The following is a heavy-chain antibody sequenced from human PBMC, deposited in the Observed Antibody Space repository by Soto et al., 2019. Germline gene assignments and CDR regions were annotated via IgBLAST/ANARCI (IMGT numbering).Heavy chain of an antibody. D-gene: IGHD4-17*01. CDR1: GVSISSYY. Sequence: QVQLQESGPGLVKPSETLSLSCTVSGVSISSYYWSWIRQPAGKGLEWIGRIYTSGSTNYNPSLKSRVTMSVDTSKNQFSLKLTSVTAADTAVYYCARGCWGMTTVTTFDYWGPGTLVTVSS. V-gene: IGHV4-4*07. J-gene: IGHJ4*02. CDR3: ARGCWGMTTVTTFDY. CDR2: IYTSGST.